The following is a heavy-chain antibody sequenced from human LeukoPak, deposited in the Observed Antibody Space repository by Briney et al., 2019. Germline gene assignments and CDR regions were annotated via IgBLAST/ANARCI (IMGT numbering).Heavy chain of an antibody. J-gene: IGHJ4*02. V-gene: IGHV4-34*01. D-gene: IGHD6-19*01. CDR1: GGSFSGYY. CDR2: INHSGST. CDR3: AREYSSGWYRDFDY. Sequence: PSETLSLTCAVYGGSFSGYYWSWIRQPPGKGLEWIGEINHSGSTNYNPSLKSRVTISVDTSKNQFSLKLSSVTAADTAVYYCAREYSSGWYRDFDYWGQGTLVTVSS.